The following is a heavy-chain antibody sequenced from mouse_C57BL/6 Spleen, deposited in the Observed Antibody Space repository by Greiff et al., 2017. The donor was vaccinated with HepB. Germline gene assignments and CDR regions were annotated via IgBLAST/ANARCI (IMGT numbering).Heavy chain of an antibody. CDR2: INPNNGGT. Sequence: EVQLQQSGPELVKPGASVKMSCKASGYTFTDYNMHWVKQSHGKSLEWIGYINPNNGGTSYNQKFKGKATLTVNKSSSTAYMELRSLTSEDSAVYYCARGEENYYGSNAYFDYWGQGTTLTVSS. V-gene: IGHV1-22*01. CDR1: GYTFTDYN. J-gene: IGHJ2*01. CDR3: ARGEENYYGSNAYFDY. D-gene: IGHD1-1*01.